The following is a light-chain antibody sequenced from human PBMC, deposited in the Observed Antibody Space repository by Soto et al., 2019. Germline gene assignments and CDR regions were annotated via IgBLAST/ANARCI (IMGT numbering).Light chain of an antibody. J-gene: IGKJ1*01. CDR1: QVIRND. V-gene: IGKV1-6*01. CDR2: SAS. Sequence: IQMTQSPSSLSSSVGYRFSVTCGASQVIRNDLGWYRQKPGKAPELLIFSASSLQNGVPSRFSGSGSGTDFTLTISSLQPEDFATYYCLQDYNYPRTFGQGTKVDIK. CDR3: LQDYNYPRT.